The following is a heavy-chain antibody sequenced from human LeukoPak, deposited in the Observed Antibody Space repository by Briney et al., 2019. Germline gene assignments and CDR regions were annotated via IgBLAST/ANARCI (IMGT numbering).Heavy chain of an antibody. V-gene: IGHV1-2*02. D-gene: IGHD2-21*01. Sequence: ASVKVSCKASGYTFTDYYIHWVRQAPGQGLEWMGWINPNNDYTYYAQKFQGRVTLTRDTSISTVYMELTRLTSDDTALYYCAVAPRDYWGEGTLVIVSA. J-gene: IGHJ4*02. CDR2: INPNNDYT. CDR3: AVAPRDY. CDR1: GYTFTDYY.